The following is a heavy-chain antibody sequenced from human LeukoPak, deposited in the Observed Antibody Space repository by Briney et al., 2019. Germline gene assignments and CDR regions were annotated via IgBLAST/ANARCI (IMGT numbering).Heavy chain of an antibody. V-gene: IGHV1-2*02. Sequence: ASVKVSCKAPGYTFTGYYMHWVRQAPGQGLEWMGWINPNSGGINYAQKFQGRVTMTRDTSISTAHMELSRLRSDDTAVYYCARGGPPTIAAPPGGNWFDPWGQGTLVTVSS. CDR3: ARGGPPTIAAPPGGNWFDP. CDR2: INPNSGGI. J-gene: IGHJ5*02. D-gene: IGHD6-6*01. CDR1: GYTFTGYY.